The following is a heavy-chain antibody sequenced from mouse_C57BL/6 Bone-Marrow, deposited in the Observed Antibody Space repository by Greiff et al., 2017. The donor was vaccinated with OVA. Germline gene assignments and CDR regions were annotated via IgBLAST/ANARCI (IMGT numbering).Heavy chain of an antibody. Sequence: QVQLQQPGAELVKPGASVKMSCKASGYTFTSYWITWVKQRPGQGLEWIGDIYPGSGSTNYNEKFKSKATLTVDTSSSTAYMQLSSLTSEYSAVYYCARVLLRYQPGFAYWGQGTLVTVSA. CDR3: ARVLLRYQPGFAY. D-gene: IGHD1-1*01. V-gene: IGHV1-55*01. CDR1: GYTFTSYW. CDR2: IYPGSGST. J-gene: IGHJ3*01.